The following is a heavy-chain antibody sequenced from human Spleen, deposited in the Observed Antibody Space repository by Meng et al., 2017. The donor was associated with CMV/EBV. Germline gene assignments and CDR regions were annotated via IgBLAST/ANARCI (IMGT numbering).Heavy chain of an antibody. CDR3: AKDYRSLSKGMDV. J-gene: IGHJ6*02. V-gene: IGHV4-39*07. CDR2: IYDSGST. D-gene: IGHD6-6*01. Sequence: SETLSLTCTVSGGSIGSSSYSWGWVRQSPGKGLEWIGNIYDSGSTYYNPSLKSRVNMSLDTSKTQFSLKLNSVTAADTAVYYCAKDYRSLSKGMDVWGQGTTVTVSS. CDR1: GGSIGSSSYS.